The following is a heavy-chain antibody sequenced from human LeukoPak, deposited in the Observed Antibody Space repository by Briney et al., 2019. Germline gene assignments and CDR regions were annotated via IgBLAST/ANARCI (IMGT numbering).Heavy chain of an antibody. J-gene: IGHJ6*02. Sequence: GGSLRLSCAASGFTFSSYDMHWVRQAPGKGLEWVAVIWYDGSNKYYADSVKGRFTISRDNSKNTLYLQMNSLRAEDTAVYYCARDLVVVVPATPYYYYYYGMDVWGQGTTVTVSS. CDR2: IWYDGSNK. CDR3: ARDLVVVVPATPYYYYYYGMDV. V-gene: IGHV3-33*01. CDR1: GFTFSSYD. D-gene: IGHD2-2*01.